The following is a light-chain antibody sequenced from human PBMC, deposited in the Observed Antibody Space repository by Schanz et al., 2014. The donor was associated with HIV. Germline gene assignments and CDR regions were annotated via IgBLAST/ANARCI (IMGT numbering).Light chain of an antibody. CDR3: AAWDVNLNGPV. J-gene: IGLJ2*01. V-gene: IGLV1-44*01. CDR2: NDN. CDR1: RSNIGSRT. Sequence: QSVLTQPPSASGTPGQRVTISCSGSRSNIGSRTVDWYYQLPGTALRLLIHNDNQRPSGVPDRFSASKSGTSASLAISGLQSEDEADYYCAAWDVNLNGPVFGGGTKLTVL.